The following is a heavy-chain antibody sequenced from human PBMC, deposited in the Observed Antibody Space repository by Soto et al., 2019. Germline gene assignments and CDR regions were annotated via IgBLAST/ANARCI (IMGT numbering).Heavy chain of an antibody. CDR3: ARDSMVRPI. J-gene: IGHJ3*02. CDR2: IYYSGST. V-gene: IGHV4-30-4*01. Sequence: SETLSLTCSVSGGSISSGDYYWNWIRQPPGKGLEWIGHIYYSGSTYYNPSLKSRVTISVDTSKNQFSLKLSSVTAADTAVYYCARDSMVRPIWGQGTMVTVSS. D-gene: IGHD3-10*01. CDR1: GGSISSGDYY.